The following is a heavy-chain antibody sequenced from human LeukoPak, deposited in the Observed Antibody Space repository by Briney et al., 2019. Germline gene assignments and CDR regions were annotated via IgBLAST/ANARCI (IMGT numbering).Heavy chain of an antibody. V-gene: IGHV3-23*01. J-gene: IGHJ4*02. CDR2: MTEGGAT. Sequence: PGGSLRLSCAASGFTLSSSAMSWVPQAPGKGLEWVSVMTEGGATYYADSVRGRFIISRDNSKNMVYLQMNSLRVDDTAVYYGAKLLLDWGQGTLVTVSS. D-gene: IGHD3-22*01. CDR3: AKLLLD. CDR1: GFTLSSSA.